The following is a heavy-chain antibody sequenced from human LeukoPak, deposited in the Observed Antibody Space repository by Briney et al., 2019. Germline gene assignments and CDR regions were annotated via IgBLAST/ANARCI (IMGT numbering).Heavy chain of an antibody. J-gene: IGHJ6*03. CDR2: IYYIGST. CDR3: ARGSRHTVVVTARYYYYMDV. D-gene: IGHD2-21*02. CDR1: GGSISSYY. Sequence: SETLSLTCTVSGGSISSYYWSWIRQPPGKGLEWIGYIYYIGSTNYNPSLQSRVTISVDTSKNQFSLKLRSVTAADTAVYYCARGSRHTVVVTARYYYYMDVWGKGTTVTVSS. V-gene: IGHV4-59*12.